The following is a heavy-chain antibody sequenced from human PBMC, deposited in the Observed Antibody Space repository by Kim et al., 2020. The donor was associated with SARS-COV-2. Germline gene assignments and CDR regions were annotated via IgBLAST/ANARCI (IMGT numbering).Heavy chain of an antibody. CDR1: GFTFSSYG. Sequence: GGSLRLSCAASGFTFSSYGMHWVRQAPGKGLEWVAVISYDGSNKYYADSVKGRFTISRDNSKNTLYLQMNSLRAEDTAVYYCARDQLLRCSSTSCYGKNFDYWGQGTLVTVSS. CDR2: ISYDGSNK. D-gene: IGHD2-2*01. V-gene: IGHV3-33*05. CDR3: ARDQLLRCSSTSCYGKNFDY. J-gene: IGHJ4*02.